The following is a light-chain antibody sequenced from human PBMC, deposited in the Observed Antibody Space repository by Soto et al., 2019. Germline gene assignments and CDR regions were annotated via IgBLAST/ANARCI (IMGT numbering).Light chain of an antibody. V-gene: IGLV1-44*01. Sequence: QSVLTQPPSVSGTPGLRVTISCSGGSSNIGSDTVNWYQQLPGTAPKLLIFNDDQRPSGVPDRFSGSRSGTSASLAISGLQSDDEADYFCSTWDGSLNGWVFGGGTQLTVL. CDR2: NDD. CDR1: SSNIGSDT. CDR3: STWDGSLNGWV. J-gene: IGLJ3*02.